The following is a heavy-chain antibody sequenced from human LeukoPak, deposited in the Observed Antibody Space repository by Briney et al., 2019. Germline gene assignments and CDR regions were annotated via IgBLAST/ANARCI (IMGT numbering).Heavy chain of an antibody. CDR1: GVSISSSDYY. CDR3: ARDPPTGGGNPYYFDY. V-gene: IGHV4-39*07. D-gene: IGHD4-23*01. CDR2: IYHSGST. Sequence: PSETLSLTCTVSGVSISSSDYYWRWIRQPPGKGLEWIGSIYHSGSTYYNPSLKSRVTISVDTSKNQFSLKLSSVTAADTAVYYCARDPPTGGGNPYYFDYWGQGTLVTVPS. J-gene: IGHJ4*02.